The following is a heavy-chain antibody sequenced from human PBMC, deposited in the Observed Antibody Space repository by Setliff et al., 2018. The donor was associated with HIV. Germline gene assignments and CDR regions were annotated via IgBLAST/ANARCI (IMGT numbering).Heavy chain of an antibody. CDR2: MNKDGVGT. D-gene: IGHD2-8*01. V-gene: IGHV1-46*01. Sequence: ASVKVSCKTSGDTSTIHYIHWVRQAPGQGLEWMGIMNKDGVGTTYAQKFQGRVTLTRDRSTNTVYMDLNSLRSEDTAVYYCAKEGGSHCTKGVCFPTNWLDSWGQGTLVTVSS. J-gene: IGHJ5*01. CDR1: GDTSTIHY. CDR3: AKEGGSHCTKGVCFPTNWLDS.